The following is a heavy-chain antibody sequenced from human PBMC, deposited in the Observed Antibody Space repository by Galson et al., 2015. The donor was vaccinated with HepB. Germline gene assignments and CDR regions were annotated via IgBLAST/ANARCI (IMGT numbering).Heavy chain of an antibody. Sequence: SLRLSCAASGFTFSDYYMSWIRQAPGKGLEWVSYISSSSSYTNYADSVKGRFTISRDNAKNSLYLQMNSLRAEDTAVYYCASIGRYCSGGSCLRHYYFDYWGQGTLVTVSS. V-gene: IGHV3-11*06. D-gene: IGHD2-15*01. CDR3: ASIGRYCSGGSCLRHYYFDY. J-gene: IGHJ4*02. CDR2: ISSSSSYT. CDR1: GFTFSDYY.